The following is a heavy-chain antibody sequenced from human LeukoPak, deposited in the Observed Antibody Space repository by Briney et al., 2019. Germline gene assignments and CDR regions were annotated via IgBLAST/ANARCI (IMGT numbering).Heavy chain of an antibody. Sequence: PGGSLRLSCSVSGFTFSSYEMNWVRQAPGKGLEWVSYISSSGGRIYYADSVKGRFTISRDNAKNSLYLQMNSLRVEDTAVYYCAGEPKYSNGLVSADYWGQGTLVTVSS. J-gene: IGHJ4*02. V-gene: IGHV3-48*03. CDR2: ISSSGGRI. D-gene: IGHD6-19*01. CDR3: AGEPKYSNGLVSADY. CDR1: GFTFSSYE.